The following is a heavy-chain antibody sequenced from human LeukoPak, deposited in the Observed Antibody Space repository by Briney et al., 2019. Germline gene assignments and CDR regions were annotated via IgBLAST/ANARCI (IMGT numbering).Heavy chain of an antibody. V-gene: IGHV3-23*01. Sequence: GGSLRLSCAASGFTVSCNYMSWVRKARGEGREGVSAISGSCGSTYYADSVEGRFTISRDNSKNTVYLQMNSPRAEDTAVYYCAAASGRGGSYFIFDSSGHRTPVTVSS. J-gene: IGHJ4*01. CDR1: GFTVSCNY. CDR2: ISGSCGST. D-gene: IGHD1-26*01. CDR3: AAASGRGGSYFIFDS.